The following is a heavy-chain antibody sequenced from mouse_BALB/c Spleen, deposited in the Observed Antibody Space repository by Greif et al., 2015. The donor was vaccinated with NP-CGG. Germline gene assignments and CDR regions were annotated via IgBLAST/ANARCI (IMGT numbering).Heavy chain of an antibody. CDR3: ARAPWYSNYVGFAY. J-gene: IGHJ3*01. CDR2: IYPGGGYT. CDR1: GYTFTNYW. D-gene: IGHD2-5*01. V-gene: IGHV1-63*02. Sequence: VQLQQSGAELVRPGPSVKMSCKAAGYTFTNYWIGWVKQRPGHGLEWIGDIYPGGGYTNHNEKFKGKATLTADTSSSTAYMQLSSLTSEDSAIYYCARAPWYSNYVGFAYWGQGTLVTVSA.